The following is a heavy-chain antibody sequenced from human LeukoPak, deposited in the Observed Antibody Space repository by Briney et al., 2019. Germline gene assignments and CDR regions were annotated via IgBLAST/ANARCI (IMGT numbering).Heavy chain of an antibody. CDR3: AKPPSYYYDSSGFVLDY. V-gene: IGHV3-23*01. CDR1: GFTFSSYA. D-gene: IGHD3-22*01. J-gene: IGHJ4*02. CDR2: ISGSGSST. Sequence: GGSLRLSCAASGFTFSSYAMSWVRQAPGKGLEWVSGISGSGSSTYYADSVKGRFTISRDNSKNTLYLQMNSLKAEDTAVCYCAKPPSYYYDSSGFVLDYWGQGALVTVSS.